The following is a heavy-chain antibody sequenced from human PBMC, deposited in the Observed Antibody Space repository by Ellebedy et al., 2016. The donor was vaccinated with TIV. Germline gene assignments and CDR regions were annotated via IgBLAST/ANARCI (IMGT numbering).Heavy chain of an antibody. Sequence: GESLKISCAASEFTVSYNYMNWVRQAPGKGPEWVSGIYTDDTTYYADSVKGRFTISRDNAKNTLYLHIDSLRTEDTAVYYCARASFYDVDLSGWYFDLWGRGTLVTVSS. J-gene: IGHJ2*01. CDR2: IYTDDTT. CDR1: EFTVSYNY. CDR3: ARASFYDVDLSGWYFDL. V-gene: IGHV3-66*01. D-gene: IGHD3-10*02.